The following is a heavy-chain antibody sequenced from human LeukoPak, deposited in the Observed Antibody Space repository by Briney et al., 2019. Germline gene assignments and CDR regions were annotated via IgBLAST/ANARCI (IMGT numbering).Heavy chain of an antibody. J-gene: IGHJ4*02. CDR3: GRAGYSYGPNFDY. V-gene: IGHV4-59*01. D-gene: IGHD5-18*01. CDR2: IYYSGST. CDR1: GGSISNYY. Sequence: SETLSLTCTVSGGSISNYYWSWIRQPPEKGLEWIGYIYYSGSTNYNPSLKSRVTISVDTSKNHFSLKLSSVTTADTAVYYCGRAGYSYGPNFDYWGQGTLVTVSS.